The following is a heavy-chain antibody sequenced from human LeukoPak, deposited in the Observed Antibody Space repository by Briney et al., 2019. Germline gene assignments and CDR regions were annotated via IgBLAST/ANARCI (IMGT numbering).Heavy chain of an antibody. CDR2: IYYSGST. V-gene: IGHV4-59*12. CDR3: ARSDGYGLVGI. CDR1: GGSISSYY. J-gene: IGHJ3*02. D-gene: IGHD5-18*01. Sequence: SETLSLTCTVSGGSISSYYWSWIRQPPGKGLEWIGYIYYSGSTNYNPSLKSRVTISVDTPKNHFSLTLSSVTAADTAVYYCARSDGYGLVGIWGQGTMVTVSS.